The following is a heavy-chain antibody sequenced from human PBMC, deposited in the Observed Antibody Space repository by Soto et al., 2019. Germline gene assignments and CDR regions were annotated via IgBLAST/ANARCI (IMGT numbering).Heavy chain of an antibody. J-gene: IGHJ4*02. Sequence: GGSLRISCVACGYSLTSYNMNWVRQAPGKGLEWISFISSRSTTIYYADSVKGRFTISRDNAKNLVYLQMNSLRAEDTAVYYCAREMGFPQQDYWGQGTLVTV. CDR3: AREMGFPQQDY. D-gene: IGHD1-26*01. CDR2: ISSRSTTI. V-gene: IGHV3-48*01. CDR1: GYSLTSYN.